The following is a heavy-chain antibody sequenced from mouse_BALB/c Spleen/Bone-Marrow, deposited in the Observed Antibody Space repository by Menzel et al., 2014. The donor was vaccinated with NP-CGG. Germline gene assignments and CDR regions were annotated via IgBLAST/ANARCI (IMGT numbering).Heavy chain of an antibody. J-gene: IGHJ2*01. CDR1: GYSFTGYF. CDR2: INPYNGDT. D-gene: IGHD1-1*01. V-gene: IGHV1-37*01. CDR3: GVPYYYGSSDVDY. Sequence: EVKLVESGPELVKPGASVKISCKASGYSFTGYFMNWVKQSHGKSLEWIGRINPYNGDTFNNQKFKGKATLTVDKSSSTAHMELLSLTSEDSAVYYCGVPYYYGSSDVDYWGQGTTLTVSS.